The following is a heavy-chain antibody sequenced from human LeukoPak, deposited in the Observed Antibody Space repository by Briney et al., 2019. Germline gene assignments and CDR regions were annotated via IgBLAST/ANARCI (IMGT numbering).Heavy chain of an antibody. CDR1: GASITSYY. CDR3: ARHGAAAAGDYLYYYLDV. Sequence: KPSETLSLTCTVSGASITSYYWSWIRQLPGKGLEWIGYIYYSGSTNYNPSLKSRVTISVDTSKNQFSLKLSSVSAADTAVYYCARHGAAAAGDYLYYYLDVWGKGTTVTVSS. D-gene: IGHD6-13*01. J-gene: IGHJ6*03. CDR2: IYYSGST. V-gene: IGHV4-59*08.